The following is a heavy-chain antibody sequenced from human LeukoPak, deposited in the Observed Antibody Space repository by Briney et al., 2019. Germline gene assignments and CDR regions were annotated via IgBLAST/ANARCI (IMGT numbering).Heavy chain of an antibody. J-gene: IGHJ4*02. D-gene: IGHD3-22*01. CDR3: AKRGVVIRVILVGFHKEAYYFDS. Sequence: PGGSLRLSCAASGFTFSSYAMHWVRQAPGKGLEYVSAISSNGGSTYYANSVKGRFTISRDNSKNTLYLQMGSLRAEDMAVYYCAKRGVVIRVILVGFHKEAYYFDSWGQGALVTVSS. CDR1: GFTFSSYA. V-gene: IGHV3-64*01. CDR2: ISSNGGST.